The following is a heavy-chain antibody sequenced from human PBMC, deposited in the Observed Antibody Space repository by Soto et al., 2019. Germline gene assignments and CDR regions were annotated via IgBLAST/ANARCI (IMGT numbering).Heavy chain of an antibody. J-gene: IGHJ4*02. D-gene: IGHD3-10*01. V-gene: IGHV4-4*02. CDR2: INQSGSP. CDR3: ARPTYYYGSGIDY. CDR1: SGTISSSNW. Sequence: SETLSLTCAVSSGTISSSNWWTWVRQPPGKGLEWIGEINQSGSPNYNPSLRSRVTISVDKSKSQFFLKLSSVTAADTAIYYCARPTYYYGSGIDYWGQGTLVTVSS.